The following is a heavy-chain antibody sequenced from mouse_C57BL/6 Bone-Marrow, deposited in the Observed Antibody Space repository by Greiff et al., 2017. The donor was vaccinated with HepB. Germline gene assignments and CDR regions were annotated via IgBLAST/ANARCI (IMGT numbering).Heavy chain of an antibody. V-gene: IGHV5-12*01. J-gene: IGHJ2*01. CDR2: ISNGGGST. CDR3: ARHDGGSGLDY. Sequence: EVQLVESGGGLVQPGGSLKLSCAASGFTFSDYYMYWVRQTPEKRLEWVAYISNGGGSTCYPDTVKGRFTISRNNAKNTLYLQMSRLKSEDTAMYYCARHDGGSGLDYWGQGTTLTVAS. D-gene: IGHD1-1*01. CDR1: GFTFSDYY.